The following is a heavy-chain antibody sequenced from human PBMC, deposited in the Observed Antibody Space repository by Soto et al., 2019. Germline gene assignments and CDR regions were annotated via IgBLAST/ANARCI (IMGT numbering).Heavy chain of an antibody. CDR3: AKGNLVHGGGDCYMKWFDP. CDR1: GFTFSSYG. CDR2: ISYDGRNK. Sequence: QVQLVESGGGVVQPGRSLRLSCAASGFTFSSYGMHWVRQAPGTGLEWVAVISYDGRNKYYADSVKGRFTISRDNSNNALHLQMNNLRAEDTAVYSGAKGNLVHGGGDCYMKWFDPWGQGTLVTVSS. J-gene: IGHJ5*02. V-gene: IGHV3-30*18. D-gene: IGHD2-21*02.